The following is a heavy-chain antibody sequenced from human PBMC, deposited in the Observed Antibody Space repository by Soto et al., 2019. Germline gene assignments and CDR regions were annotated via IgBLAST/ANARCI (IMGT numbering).Heavy chain of an antibody. CDR1: GFPFSDSS. J-gene: IGHJ4*02. CDR2: IRNKPNNYAT. V-gene: IGHV3-73*01. D-gene: IGHD1-1*01. CDR3: SRVGSTTYPFDA. Sequence: PXGSLRLSFAASGFPFSDSSLHWVRQASGKGLEWVGRIRNKPNNYATSYAASVKGRFTISRDESKNTAYLQMNSLKSEDSAVYYCSRVGSTTYPFDAWGQGVLVTVSS.